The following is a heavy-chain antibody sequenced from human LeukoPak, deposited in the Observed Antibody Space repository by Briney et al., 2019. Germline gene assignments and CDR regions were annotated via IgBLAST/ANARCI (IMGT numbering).Heavy chain of an antibody. CDR2: ISYDGGNI. V-gene: IGHV3-30*04. CDR1: GFTFDNYA. J-gene: IGHJ4*02. D-gene: IGHD6-19*01. CDR3: ARDPPCGSGWSQNYFDY. Sequence: GSSLRLSCAPSGFTFDNYAMHWVRQAPGKGLEGAALISYDGGNIYYADSVQGRFTNSRDNSKNTLYLEMNSLRPEDTAVYYCARDPPCGSGWSQNYFDYWGQGTLVTVSS.